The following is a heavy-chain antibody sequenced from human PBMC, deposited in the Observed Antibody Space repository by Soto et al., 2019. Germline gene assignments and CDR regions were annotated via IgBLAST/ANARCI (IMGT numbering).Heavy chain of an antibody. D-gene: IGHD2-8*02. CDR3: PMAKGSFDHTGPDQ. CDR1: GFSFSNYA. CDR2: FGVDYVT. J-gene: IGHJ4*02. Sequence: EVQLLESGGGLIQPGGSLRLSCATFGFSFSNYAMSWVRQAPGKGLEWVSGFGVDYVTYYADSVRGRFTISRDNSKNTLYLQMNRLRAEDPALYYCPMAKGSFDHTGPDQWGQGTLVTVSS. V-gene: IGHV3-23*01.